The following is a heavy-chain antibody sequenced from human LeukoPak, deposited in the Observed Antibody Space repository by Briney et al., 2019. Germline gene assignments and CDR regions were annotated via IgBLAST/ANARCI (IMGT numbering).Heavy chain of an antibody. CDR1: GFTFSSYG. D-gene: IGHD4-23*01. V-gene: IGHV3-23*01. CDR2: ISGSGGST. CDR3: AKEMSGGGYYYYYMDV. Sequence: GGSLRLSCAASGFTFSSYGMSWVRQAPGKGLEWVSAISGSGGSTYYADSVKGRFTISRDNSKNTLYLQMNSLRAEDTAVYHCAKEMSGGGYYYYYMDVWGKGTTVTISS. J-gene: IGHJ6*03.